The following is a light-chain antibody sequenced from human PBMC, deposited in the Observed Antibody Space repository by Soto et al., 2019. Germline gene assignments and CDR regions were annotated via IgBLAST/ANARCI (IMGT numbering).Light chain of an antibody. CDR1: QSLLHSNGNNY. J-gene: IGKJ5*01. CDR2: LGS. CDR3: MQSLQTPIT. V-gene: IGKV2-28*01. Sequence: EIVMTQSPLSLPVTPGEPASISCRSSQSLLHSNGNNYVDWYLQKPGQSRQLLIYLGSNRASGVPDRFSGSGSGTDFTLKISRVEAEDVGVYYCMQSLQTPITFGQGTRLEIK.